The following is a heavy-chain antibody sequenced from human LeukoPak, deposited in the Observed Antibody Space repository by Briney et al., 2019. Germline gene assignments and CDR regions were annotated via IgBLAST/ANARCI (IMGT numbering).Heavy chain of an antibody. J-gene: IGHJ4*02. V-gene: IGHV3-7*01. CDR1: GFTVSSNY. CDR2: IKQDGSEK. D-gene: IGHD3-10*01. CDR3: ARDRWGEGILWFGEPPPSYFDY. Sequence: PGRSLRLSCAASGFTVSSNYMSWVRQAPGKGLEWVANIKQDGSEKYYVDSVKGRFTISRDNAKNSLYLQMNSLRAEDTAVYYCARDRWGEGILWFGEPPPSYFDYWGQGTLVTVSS.